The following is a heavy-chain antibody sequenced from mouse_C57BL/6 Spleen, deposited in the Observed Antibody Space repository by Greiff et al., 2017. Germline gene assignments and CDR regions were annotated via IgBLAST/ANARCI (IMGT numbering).Heavy chain of an antibody. V-gene: IGHV14-3*01. CDR1: GFNIKNTY. D-gene: IGHD3-2*02. Sequence: VHVKHSVAELVRPGASVKLSCTASGFNIKNTYMHWVKQRPEQGLEWIGRIDPAHGNHKSAPQFQGKAPITADTSSNTAYLLLSSLPSEDTASYYCARTAQAAMAYWGQGTSVTVSS. J-gene: IGHJ4*01. CDR3: ARTAQAAMAY. CDR2: IDPAHGNH.